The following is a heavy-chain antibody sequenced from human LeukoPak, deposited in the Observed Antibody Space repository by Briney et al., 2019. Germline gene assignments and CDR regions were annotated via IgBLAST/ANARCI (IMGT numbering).Heavy chain of an antibody. Sequence: SSETLSLTCTVSGGSISSGGYYWSWIRQPPGKGLEWIGYIYHSGSTYYNPSLKSRVTISVDRSKNQFSLKLSSVTAADTAVYYCARGQWLPVFNFWGQGTLVTVSS. CDR2: IYHSGST. D-gene: IGHD3-22*01. CDR3: ARGQWLPVFNF. CDR1: GGSISSGGYY. J-gene: IGHJ4*02. V-gene: IGHV4-30-2*01.